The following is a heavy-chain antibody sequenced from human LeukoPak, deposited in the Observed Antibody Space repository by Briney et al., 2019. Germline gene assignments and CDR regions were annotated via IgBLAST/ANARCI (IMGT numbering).Heavy chain of an antibody. Sequence: GGSLRLSRAASVYTLSVYTIYGVPDAPGKGRLWVVRLNNDGAITSYAQSVKGGFTISRDNAKKTVYLQTNSLRVDDTAMCFCASERLPGDALDIWGKETRVSVSS. J-gene: IGHJ3*02. CDR3: ASERLPGDALDI. V-gene: IGHV3-74*01. CDR1: VYTLSVYT. CDR2: LNNDGAIT.